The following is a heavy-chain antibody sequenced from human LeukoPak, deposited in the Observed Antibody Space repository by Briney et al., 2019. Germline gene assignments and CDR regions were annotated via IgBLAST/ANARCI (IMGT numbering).Heavy chain of an antibody. D-gene: IGHD2-8*01. V-gene: IGHV3-23*01. CDR2: ISETGGTT. CDR1: GFTFSSYA. CDR3: AKDTSIGRYCTNGVCSPFDY. Sequence: PGGSLRLSCAGSGFTFSSYAMSWVRQAPGKGLEWVSAISETGGTTYDADSVKGRFTTSRDNSKSTLYLQMNSLRAEDTAVYYCAKDTSIGRYCTNGVCSPFDYWGQGTLVTVSS. J-gene: IGHJ4*02.